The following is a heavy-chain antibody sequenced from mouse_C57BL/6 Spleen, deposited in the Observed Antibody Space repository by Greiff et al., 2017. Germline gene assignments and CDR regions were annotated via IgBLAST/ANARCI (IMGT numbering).Heavy chain of an antibody. CDR2: IYPGDGDT. J-gene: IGHJ2*02. CDR3: GRQGDYYGSCNLDY. V-gene: IGHV1-80*01. D-gene: IGHD1-1*01. Sequence: VQLQQSGAELVKPGASVKISCKASGYAFSSYWMNWVKQRPGKGLEWIGQIYPGDGDTNYNGKFKGKATLTADKSSSTAYMQLSSLTSEDSAVYFCGRQGDYYGSCNLDYWGQGTSLTVSS. CDR1: GYAFSSYW.